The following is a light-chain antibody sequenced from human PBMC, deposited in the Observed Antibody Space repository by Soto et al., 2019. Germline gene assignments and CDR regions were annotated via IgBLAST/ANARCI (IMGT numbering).Light chain of an antibody. V-gene: IGLV1-47*02. Sequence: QSVLTQPPSASGTPGQRVTISCSGSSSNIGSNYVYWYQQLPGTAPKLLIYSNNQRPSGVPDRFSGSKSGTSASLAISGRRSEDEADYYCATWDDSLRGWVFGGGTKLTVL. CDR1: SSNIGSNY. CDR3: ATWDDSLRGWV. J-gene: IGLJ3*02. CDR2: SNN.